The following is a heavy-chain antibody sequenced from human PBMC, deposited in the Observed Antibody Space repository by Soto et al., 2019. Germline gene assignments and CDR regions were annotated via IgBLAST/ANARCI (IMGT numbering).Heavy chain of an antibody. CDR3: ARDNYGPLDY. V-gene: IGHV1-2*02. J-gene: IGHJ4*02. CDR1: GYTFTAYY. Sequence: QVQLVQSGAEVKKPGASVKVSCRPSGYTFTAYYIHWVRQAPGQGREWMGWVDPNSGGTRDAQNLQCRVTMTRDTSTSTVYMELNWLRSDDTALYYGARDNYGPLDYWGQGTLVTVSS. CDR2: VDPNSGGT. D-gene: IGHD3-10*01.